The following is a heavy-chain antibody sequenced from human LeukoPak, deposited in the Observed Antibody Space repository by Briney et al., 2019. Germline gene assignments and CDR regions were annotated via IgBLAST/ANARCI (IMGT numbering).Heavy chain of an antibody. Sequence: GGSLRLSCGASGFICSNAWVSWVRQAPGKGVEGVCRIKSKTDGGTSDYAAPVIGRFTISRDDSHNTLYLHMNSLKTDDACVYYCTTHTPPKILFGQASFDYWGQGNLVTVSS. CDR3: TTHTPPKILFGQASFDY. J-gene: IGHJ4*02. V-gene: IGHV3-15*01. D-gene: IGHD3-10*01. CDR1: GFICSNAW. CDR2: IKSKTDGGTS.